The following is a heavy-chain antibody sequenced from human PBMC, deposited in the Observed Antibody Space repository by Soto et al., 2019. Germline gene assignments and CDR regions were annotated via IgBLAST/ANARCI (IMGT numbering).Heavy chain of an antibody. CDR1: GVTFNTYT. D-gene: IGHD2-2*01. J-gene: IGHJ1*01. V-gene: IGHV1-69*04. Sequence: QVQLVQSGAEVRTPGSSVKVSCKVSGVTFNTYTVSWVRLAPVQGLQWMGRFVPILSRATSAQNFLGRVTMTADKPTDTIYMDLNNLTSEDTAFYDCAGEMVACSTTSCYVRYSQHWGPGTLLTVSS. CDR2: FVPILSRA. CDR3: AGEMVACSTTSCYVRYSQH.